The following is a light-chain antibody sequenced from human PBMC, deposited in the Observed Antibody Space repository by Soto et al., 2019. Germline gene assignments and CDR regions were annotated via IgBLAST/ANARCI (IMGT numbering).Light chain of an antibody. CDR1: QRIGTY. CDR2: GTS. Sequence: DIQMTQSPSSLSASVGDSVTITCRASQRIGTYLNWYQQKPGKAPNLLIYGTSNLQNGVPSRFRGSRSGTDFTLTISSLHPDDLATYYCQKSATTPWTFGQVTKVEI. V-gene: IGKV1-39*01. CDR3: QKSATTPWT. J-gene: IGKJ1*01.